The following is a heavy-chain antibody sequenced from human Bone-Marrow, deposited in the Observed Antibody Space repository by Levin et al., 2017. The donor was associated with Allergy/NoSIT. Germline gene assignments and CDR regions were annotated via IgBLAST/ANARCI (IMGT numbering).Heavy chain of an antibody. Sequence: WIAWVRQKPGQGLEWIFLLCPSFSSPSSPPSFPFPFPLSADTSIATAYLHWNSVQASDSGMYYCARQLSGYSYGPESWGQGSLVTVS. CDR3: ARQLSGYSYGPES. D-gene: IGHD5-18*01. CDR2: LCPSFSSP. V-gene: IGHV5-51*01. CDR1: W. J-gene: IGHJ4*02.